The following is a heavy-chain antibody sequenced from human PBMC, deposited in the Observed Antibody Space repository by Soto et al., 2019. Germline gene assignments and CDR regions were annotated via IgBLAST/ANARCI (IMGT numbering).Heavy chain of an antibody. CDR2: INHSGST. V-gene: IGHV4-34*01. CDR3: ARGPRLRFLEWAASYYYYGMDV. J-gene: IGHJ6*02. D-gene: IGHD3-3*01. Sequence: SAETLSLTCAVYGGSFSGYYWSWIRQPPGKGLEWIGEINHSGSTKYNPSLKSRVTISIDTDKYQFSLKLSSVTAADTAVYYCARGPRLRFLEWAASYYYYGMDVWGQGTTVTVSS. CDR1: GGSFSGYY.